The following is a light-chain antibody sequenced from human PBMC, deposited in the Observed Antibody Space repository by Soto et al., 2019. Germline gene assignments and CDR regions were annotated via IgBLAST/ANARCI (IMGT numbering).Light chain of an antibody. J-gene: IGKJ1*01. Sequence: DIQMTQSPSSLPASVGDRVTITCRASQSISSWLAWYQQKPGKAPKLLIYDASILESGVPSRFSGSGSGTEFTLTISSLQPDDFAAYYCQHYNSYSSTFGQGTKVDIK. CDR3: QHYNSYSST. V-gene: IGKV1-5*01. CDR2: DAS. CDR1: QSISSW.